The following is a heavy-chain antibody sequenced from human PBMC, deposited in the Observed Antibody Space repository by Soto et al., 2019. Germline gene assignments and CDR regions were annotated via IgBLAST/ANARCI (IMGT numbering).Heavy chain of an antibody. D-gene: IGHD6-13*01. Sequence: SETLSLTCTVSAGSINSHYWTWIRQPPGKGLEWIGYIYYSGSTNYNPSLKSRVTISIDTSKNQFSLNLSSVTAADTAVYYCAKYSRTAAAGFDYWGPGTLVTVS. V-gene: IGHV4-59*11. CDR2: IYYSGST. J-gene: IGHJ4*02. CDR1: AGSINSHY. CDR3: AKYSRTAAAGFDY.